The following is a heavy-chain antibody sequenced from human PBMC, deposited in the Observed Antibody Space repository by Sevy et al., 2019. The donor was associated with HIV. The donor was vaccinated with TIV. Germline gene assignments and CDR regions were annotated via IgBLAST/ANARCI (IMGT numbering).Heavy chain of an antibody. V-gene: IGHV4-39*01. CDR2: IYYSGST. Sequence: SETLSLTCTVSGGSISSSSYYWGWIRQPPGKGLEWIGSIYYSGSTYYNPSLKSRVTISVDTSKNQFSLKLSSVTAAGTAVYYCARHRRAVAGTRYYYYMDVWGKGTTVTVSS. J-gene: IGHJ6*03. CDR3: ARHRRAVAGTRYYYYMDV. D-gene: IGHD6-19*01. CDR1: GGSISSSSYY.